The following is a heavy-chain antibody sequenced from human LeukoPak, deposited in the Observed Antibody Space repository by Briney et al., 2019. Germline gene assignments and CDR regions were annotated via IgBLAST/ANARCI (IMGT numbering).Heavy chain of an antibody. D-gene: IGHD3-3*01. CDR3: ARDGFNFGHPYFDY. Sequence: ASVKVSCKASGYSFTDYYVHWMRQAPGRGLEWMGWINSKNGDTRFAQMFQGRITVTRDTSINTAYMELSGLRSEDTAMYYCARDGFNFGHPYFDYWGQGVLVTVSS. CDR1: GYSFTDYY. J-gene: IGHJ4*02. CDR2: INSKNGDT. V-gene: IGHV1/OR15-1*04.